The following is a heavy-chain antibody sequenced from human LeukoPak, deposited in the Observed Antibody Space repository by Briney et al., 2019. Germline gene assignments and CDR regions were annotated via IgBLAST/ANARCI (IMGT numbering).Heavy chain of an antibody. CDR3: ARGDSYDSSGFFDY. CDR2: ISAYNGNT. Sequence: ASVKVSCKASGYTFTSYGISWVRQAPGQGLEWMGWISAYNGNTNYAQKLQGRVTMTTDAPTSTAYMELRSLRSDDTAVYYCARGDSYDSSGFFDYWGQGTLITGSS. CDR1: GYTFTSYG. V-gene: IGHV1-18*01. J-gene: IGHJ4*02. D-gene: IGHD3-22*01.